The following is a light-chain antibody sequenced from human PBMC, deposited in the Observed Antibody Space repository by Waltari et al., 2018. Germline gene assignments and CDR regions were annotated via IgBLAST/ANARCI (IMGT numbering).Light chain of an antibody. CDR3: AAWDDSLSTWV. Sequence: QSVLTQPPSASGTPGPRVAISCSGSSSNIGSNFVSWYQQLPGTAPELLIDRNNQRPSGVPVRISGSKSGTSASLAVSGLRSEDEADFYCAAWDDSLSTWVFGGGTKLTVL. CDR1: SSNIGSNF. CDR2: RNN. J-gene: IGLJ3*02. V-gene: IGLV1-47*01.